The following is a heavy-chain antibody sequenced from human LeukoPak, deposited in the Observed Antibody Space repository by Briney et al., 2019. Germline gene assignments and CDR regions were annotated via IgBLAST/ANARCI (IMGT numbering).Heavy chain of an antibody. D-gene: IGHD3-16*01. CDR1: GYTFINFA. Sequence: ASVKVSCKASGYTFINFAINWGRQAPGQRPEWMGWINAGNGNTNYAQKLQGRVTMTTDTSTSTAYMELRSLRSDDTAVYYCARGTYYDYVWGSYGAFDYWGQGTLVTVSS. V-gene: IGHV1-18*01. CDR2: INAGNGNT. CDR3: ARGTYYDYVWGSYGAFDY. J-gene: IGHJ4*02.